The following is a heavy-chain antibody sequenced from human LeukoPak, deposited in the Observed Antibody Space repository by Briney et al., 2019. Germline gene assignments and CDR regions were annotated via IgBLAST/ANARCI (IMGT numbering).Heavy chain of an antibody. D-gene: IGHD1-14*01. J-gene: IGHJ4*02. CDR2: INHSGST. V-gene: IGHV4-34*01. Sequence: SETLSLTCAAYGGSFSGYYWSWIRQPPGKGLEWIGEINHSGSTNYNPSLKSRVTISVDTSKNQFSLKLSSVTAADTAVYYCATPGGELRYFDYWSQGTLVTVSS. CDR3: ATPGGELRYFDY. CDR1: GGSFSGYY.